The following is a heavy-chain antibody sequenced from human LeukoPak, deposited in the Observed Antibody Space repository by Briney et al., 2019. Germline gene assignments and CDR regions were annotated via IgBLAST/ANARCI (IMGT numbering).Heavy chain of an antibody. CDR2: ISGSGGST. J-gene: IGHJ4*02. V-gene: IGHV3-23*01. D-gene: IGHD6-19*01. Sequence: GGSLRLSCAVSGFTFSSYAMSWVRQATGKGLEWVSAISGSGGSTYYADSVKGRFTISRDNSKNTLYLQMNSLRAEDTAVYYCAKRGYSSGWYYFDYWGQGTLVTVSS. CDR3: AKRGYSSGWYYFDY. CDR1: GFTFSSYA.